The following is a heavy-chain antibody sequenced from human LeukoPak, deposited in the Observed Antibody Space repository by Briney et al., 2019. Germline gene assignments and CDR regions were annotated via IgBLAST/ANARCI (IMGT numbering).Heavy chain of an antibody. V-gene: IGHV4-34*01. J-gene: IGHJ4*02. D-gene: IGHD1-26*01. CDR2: INHSGST. CDR3: ARGLRYSGSVNCDY. CDR1: GGSFSGYY. Sequence: KPSETLSLTCAVYGGSFSGYYWSWIRQPPGKGLEWIGEINHSGSTNYNPSLKSRVTISVDTSKNQFSLKLSSVTAADTAVYYCARGLRYSGSVNCDYWGQGTLVTVSS.